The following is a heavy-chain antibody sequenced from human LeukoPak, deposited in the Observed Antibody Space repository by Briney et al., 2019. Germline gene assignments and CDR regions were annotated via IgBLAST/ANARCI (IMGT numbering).Heavy chain of an antibody. V-gene: IGHV3-7*01. D-gene: IGHD2-15*01. CDR2: IKQDGSEK. J-gene: IGHJ3*02. Sequence: GGSLRLSCAASEFSVGSNYMTWVRQAPGKGLEWVANIKQDGSEKYYVDSVKGRFTISRDNAKNSLYLQMNSLRAEDTAVYYCARWETVVVVEAAHNAFDIWGQGTMVTVSS. CDR1: EFSVGSNY. CDR3: ARWETVVVVEAAHNAFDI.